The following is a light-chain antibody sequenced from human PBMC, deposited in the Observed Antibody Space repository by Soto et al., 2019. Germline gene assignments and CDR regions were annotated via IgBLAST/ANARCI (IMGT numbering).Light chain of an antibody. CDR1: QSLVHSDGNTY. J-gene: IGKJ1*01. V-gene: IGKV2-30*02. CDR3: MQGKHWPGT. CDR2: KVS. Sequence: DVVMTQSPLSLPVTLGQPASISCRSSQSLVHSDGNTYLNWFQQRPGQSPRRLIYKVSNRDSGVPDRVSGSGSGTDFTLESSRGEAADVGVYYGMQGKHWPGTFGQGTEVDLK.